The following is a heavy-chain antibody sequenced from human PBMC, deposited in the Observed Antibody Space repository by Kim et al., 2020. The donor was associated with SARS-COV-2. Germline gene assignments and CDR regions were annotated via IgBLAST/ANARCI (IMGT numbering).Heavy chain of an antibody. CDR3: ARDEFYFDC. D-gene: IGHD3-10*01. CDR2: TYYRSKWYN. CDR1: GNSVSSNSAA. J-gene: IGHJ4*02. V-gene: IGHV6-1*01. Sequence: SQTLSLTCAISGNSVSSNSAAWHWIRQSPSRGLEWLGRTYYRSKWYNDYAVSVKSRITFNADTSKNQFSLQLNSVTPEDTAVYYCARDEFYFDCWGQGTLVTVSS.